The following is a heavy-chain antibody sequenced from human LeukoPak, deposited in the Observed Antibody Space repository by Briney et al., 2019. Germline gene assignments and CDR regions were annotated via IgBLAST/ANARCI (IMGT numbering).Heavy chain of an antibody. CDR1: GGSISSSSYS. V-gene: IGHV4-39*01. J-gene: IGHJ5*02. Sequence: SETLSLTCTVSGGSISSSSYSWGWIRQPPGKGLEWIGSIYYSGSTYYNPSLKSRVTISVDTSKNQSSLKLSSVTAADTAVYYCARHRLFGVVIIPHNWFDPWGQGTLVTVSS. D-gene: IGHD3-3*01. CDR3: ARHRLFGVVIIPHNWFDP. CDR2: IYYSGST.